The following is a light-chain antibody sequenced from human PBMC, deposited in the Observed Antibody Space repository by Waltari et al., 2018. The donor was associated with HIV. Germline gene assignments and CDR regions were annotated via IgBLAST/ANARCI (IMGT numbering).Light chain of an antibody. J-gene: IGLJ3*02. CDR2: GNS. V-gene: IGLV1-40*01. CDR1: SSNIGAGYD. Sequence: QSVLTQPPSVSGAPGQRVTISCPGSSSNIGAGYDVHWSQQLPGTAPKLLIYGNSNRPSGVPDRFSGSKSGTSASLAITGLQAEDEADYYCQSYDSSLSGWVFGGGTKLTVL. CDR3: QSYDSSLSGWV.